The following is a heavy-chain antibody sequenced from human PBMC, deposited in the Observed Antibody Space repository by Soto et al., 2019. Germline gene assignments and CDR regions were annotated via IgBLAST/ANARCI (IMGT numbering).Heavy chain of an antibody. CDR2: ITTSGSDM. CDR3: ARERYSSSPTPYNWFDP. Sequence: RLSCAGSGFPFSTYEMNWVRQAPGKGLEWIAHITTSGSDMNYADSVKGRFTISRDNSKSSVYLQMNSLRAEDTAVYYCARERYSSSPTPYNWFDPWGQGTLVTVSS. CDR1: GFPFSTYE. D-gene: IGHD6-6*01. V-gene: IGHV3-48*03. J-gene: IGHJ5*02.